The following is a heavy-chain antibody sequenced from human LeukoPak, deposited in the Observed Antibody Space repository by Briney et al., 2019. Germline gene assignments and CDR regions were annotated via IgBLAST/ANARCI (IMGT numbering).Heavy chain of an antibody. CDR1: GYTFTGYY. V-gene: IGHV1-2*06. CDR3: ARSPVYYYYYMDV. Sequence: ASVKVSCKASGYTFTGYYMHWVRQAPGQGLEWMGRINPNGGGTNYAQKFQGRVTMTRDTSISTAYMELSRLRSDDTAVYYCARSPVYYYYYMDVWGKGTTVTVSS. CDR2: INPNGGGT. J-gene: IGHJ6*03.